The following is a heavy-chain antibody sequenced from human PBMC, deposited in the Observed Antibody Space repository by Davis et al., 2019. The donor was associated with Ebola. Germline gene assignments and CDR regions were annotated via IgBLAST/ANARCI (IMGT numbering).Heavy chain of an antibody. Sequence: GESLKISCAASGFTFSRYWMSWVRQAPGKGLEWVANIKQDGSEKYYVDSVKGRFTISRDNAKNSLYLQMNSLRAEDTAVYYCVSGGNYFDYWGQGTLVTVSS. J-gene: IGHJ4*02. CDR2: IKQDGSEK. CDR1: GFTFSRYW. D-gene: IGHD2-15*01. V-gene: IGHV3-7*03. CDR3: VSGGNYFDY.